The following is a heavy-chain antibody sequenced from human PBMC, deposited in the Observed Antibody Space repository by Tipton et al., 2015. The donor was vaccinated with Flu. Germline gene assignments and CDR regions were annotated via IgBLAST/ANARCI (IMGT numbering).Heavy chain of an antibody. CDR2: LNTGNGNT. V-gene: IGHV1-3*03. CDR3: AVESDPTRKAFDI. J-gene: IGHJ3*02. Sequence: QLVQSGAEVKRPGASVKVSCKASGYTFSTFAYTLHWVRQAPGQGLEWMGWLNTGNGNTKYSQEFQGRVTITRDTSANTAYMELSSLKSEDRALYYCAVESDPTRKAFDIWGQGTLVTVSS. CDR1: GYTFSTFAYT. D-gene: IGHD2-21*02.